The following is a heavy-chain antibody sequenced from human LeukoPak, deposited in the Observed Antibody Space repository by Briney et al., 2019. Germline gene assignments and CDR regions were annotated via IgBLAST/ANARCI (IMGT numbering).Heavy chain of an antibody. CDR2: IEQDGGEE. D-gene: IGHD3-9*01. V-gene: IGHV3-7*03. Sequence: GGSLRLSCVASGFIFDGNGMSWVRQAPGKGLEWVANIEQDGGEEYYVDSVKGRFTISRDNAKNSLYLQMNSLRVEDTAVYYCARGRYVDWLFDYWGQGTLVTVSS. CDR3: ARGRYVDWLFDY. CDR1: GFIFDGNG. J-gene: IGHJ4*02.